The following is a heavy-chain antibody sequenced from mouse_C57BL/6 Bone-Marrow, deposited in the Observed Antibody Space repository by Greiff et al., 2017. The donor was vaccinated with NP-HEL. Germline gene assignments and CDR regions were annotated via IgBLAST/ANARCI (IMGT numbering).Heavy chain of an antibody. D-gene: IGHD5-1*01. CDR2: IHPSGSGT. CDR1: GYTFPCHW. CDR3: EIRVLPCDY. J-gene: IGHJ2*01. Sequence: QVQLQQSGAELVQPGASVKVSCKSSGYTFPCHWMHWVKQRPGQGLEWIGRIHPSGSGTNYNQNFKGKATLTVDNSSSTAYMQLSSLRSEGSADNYCEIRVLPCDYEDRGTALTVSA. V-gene: IGHV1-74*01.